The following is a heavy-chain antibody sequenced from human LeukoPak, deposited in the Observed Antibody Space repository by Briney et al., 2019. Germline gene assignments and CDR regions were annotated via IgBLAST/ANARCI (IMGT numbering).Heavy chain of an antibody. D-gene: IGHD3-10*01. J-gene: IGHJ4*02. Sequence: PSETLSLTCTVSGGSISSGDYYWSWIRQPPGKGLEWIGYIYYSGSTYYNPSLKSRVTISVDTSKNQFSLKLSSVTAADTAVYYCARGQYYYGSGSYYGHWGQGTLVTVSS. CDR3: ARGQYYYGSGSYYGH. CDR2: IYYSGST. V-gene: IGHV4-30-4*01. CDR1: GGSISSGDYY.